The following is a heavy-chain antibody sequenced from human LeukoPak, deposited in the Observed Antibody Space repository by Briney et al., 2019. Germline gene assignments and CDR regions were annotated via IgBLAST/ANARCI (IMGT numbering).Heavy chain of an antibody. D-gene: IGHD3-22*01. CDR3: ARKPPTTYYYDSSGYYDYSDY. CDR2: INPNSGGT. Sequence: ASVKVSCKASGYTFTGYYMHWVRQAPGQGLEWMGWINPNSGGTNYAQKFQGRVTMTRDTSISTAYMELSRLRSDDTAVYYCARKPPTTYYYDSSGYYDYSDYWGQGTLVTVSS. V-gene: IGHV1-2*02. CDR1: GYTFTGYY. J-gene: IGHJ4*02.